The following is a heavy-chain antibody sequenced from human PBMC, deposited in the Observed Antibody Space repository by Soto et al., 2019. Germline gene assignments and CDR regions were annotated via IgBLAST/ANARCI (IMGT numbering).Heavy chain of an antibody. J-gene: IGHJ3*02. CDR2: INPSGGST. D-gene: IGHD3-22*01. V-gene: IGHV1-46*01. CDR1: GYTFTSYY. CDR3: ARDLYYYDSSGYSDAFDI. Sequence: QVQLVQSGAEVKKPGASVKVSCKASGYTFTSYYMHWVRQAPGQGLEWMGIINPSGGSTSYAQKFQRRVTMTRDTSTSTVYMELSSLRSEDTAVYYCARDLYYYDSSGYSDAFDIWGQGTMVTVSS.